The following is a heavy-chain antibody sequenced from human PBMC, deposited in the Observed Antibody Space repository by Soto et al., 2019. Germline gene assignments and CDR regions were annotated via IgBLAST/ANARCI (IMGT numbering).Heavy chain of an antibody. CDR3: ARDIGSYAYAEGY. V-gene: IGHV4-4*07. J-gene: IGHJ4*02. D-gene: IGHD2-2*01. Sequence: SETLSLTCSVSGGSINSYWWSWIRQPAGKGLEWIGRVYSSGTTDYNPSLNSRATMSVETSKNQFSPKLTSVTAADTAVYYCARDIGSYAYAEGYWGQGIQVTVSS. CDR2: VYSSGTT. CDR1: GGSINSYW.